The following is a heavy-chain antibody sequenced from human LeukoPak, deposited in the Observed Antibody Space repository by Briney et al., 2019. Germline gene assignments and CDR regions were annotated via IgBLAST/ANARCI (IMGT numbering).Heavy chain of an antibody. CDR1: GGSISSGGYY. CDR3: ARSFLSNWYYFDN. D-gene: IGHD6-13*01. CDR2: IYYSGST. Sequence: SQTLSLTCTVSGGSISSGGYYWSWIRQHPGKGLEWIGYIYYSGSTYYNPSLKSRVTMSVDTSKNQFSLKLNSVTAADTAVYYCARSFLSNWYYFDNWGQGTLVTVSS. J-gene: IGHJ4*02. V-gene: IGHV4-31*03.